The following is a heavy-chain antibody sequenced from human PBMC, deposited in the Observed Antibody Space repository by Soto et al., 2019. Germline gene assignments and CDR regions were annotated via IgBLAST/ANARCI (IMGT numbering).Heavy chain of an antibody. V-gene: IGHV4-4*02. J-gene: IGHJ6*02. CDR3: VRSVPAATWAYNGMDV. D-gene: IGHD2-15*01. CDR1: GGSVESSSC. CDR2: IYHSGTF. Sequence: SETLSLTCAVSGGSVESSSCWSWVRQAPGKGLEWIGEIYHSGTFNYNPSLASRVSVSVDKSTNQFSLNLNSVTAADTAVYYCVRSVPAATWAYNGMDVWGQGTTVTVSS.